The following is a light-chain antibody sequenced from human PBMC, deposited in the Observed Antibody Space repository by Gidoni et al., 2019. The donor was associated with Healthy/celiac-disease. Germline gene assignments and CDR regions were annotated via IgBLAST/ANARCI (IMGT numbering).Light chain of an antibody. CDR2: GAS. CDR1: QSFSSN. Sequence: EIVMTQSPATLSVSPGERAPLSCRASQSFSSNLAWYQQKPGQAPRLLIYGASTRANGIPARFSGSGSGTEFTLTISSLQSEDFAVYYCQQYNNWSWTFGQGTKVEIK. CDR3: QQYNNWSWT. J-gene: IGKJ1*01. V-gene: IGKV3-15*01.